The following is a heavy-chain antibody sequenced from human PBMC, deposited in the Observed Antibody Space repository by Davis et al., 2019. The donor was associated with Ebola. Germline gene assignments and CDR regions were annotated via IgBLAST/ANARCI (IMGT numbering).Heavy chain of an antibody. CDR1: GFTVSSNY. J-gene: IGHJ3*02. D-gene: IGHD4-17*01. Sequence: GESLKISCAASGFTVSSNYMSWVRQAPGKGLEWVSVIYSGGSTYYADSVKGRFTISRDNSKNTLYLQMNSLRAEDTAVYYCARSPGYGRDAFDIWGQGTMVTVSS. CDR2: IYSGGST. V-gene: IGHV3-53*01. CDR3: ARSPGYGRDAFDI.